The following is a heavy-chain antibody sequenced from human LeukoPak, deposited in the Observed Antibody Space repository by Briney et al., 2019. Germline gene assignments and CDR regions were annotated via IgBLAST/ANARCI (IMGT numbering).Heavy chain of an antibody. CDR3: ARVSTHSGTMFYFDY. V-gene: IGHV3-11*01. D-gene: IGHD3-10*01. J-gene: IGHJ4*02. CDR2: ISSSGSTI. Sequence: PGGSLRLSCAASGFTFSDYYMSWIRQAPGKGLEWVSYISSSGSTIYYADSVKGRFTISRDNAKNSLYLQMNSLRAEDTAVYYCARVSTHSGTMFYFDYWGQGTLVTVSS. CDR1: GFTFSDYY.